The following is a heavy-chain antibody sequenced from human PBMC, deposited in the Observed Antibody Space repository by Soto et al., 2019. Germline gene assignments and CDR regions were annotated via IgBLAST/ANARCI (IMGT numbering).Heavy chain of an antibody. CDR3: ARRYGVAFDI. J-gene: IGHJ3*02. V-gene: IGHV4-59*08. Sequence: LSLTCAVSGGSISSSNWWSWIRQPPGKGLEWIGYIYYSGSTNYNPSLKSRVTISVDTSKNQFSLKLSSVTAADTVVYYCARRYGVAFDIWGQGTMVTVS. CDR2: IYYSGST. D-gene: IGHD3-10*01. CDR1: GGSISSSNW.